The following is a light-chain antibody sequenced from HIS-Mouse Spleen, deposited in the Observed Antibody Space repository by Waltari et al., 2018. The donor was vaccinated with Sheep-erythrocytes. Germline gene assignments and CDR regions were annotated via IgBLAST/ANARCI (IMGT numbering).Light chain of an antibody. CDR2: DVS. V-gene: IGLV2-11*01. J-gene: IGLJ2*01. CDR1: SRDVGGDNY. Sequence: QSALTQPRSVSGSPGQSVTISCTGTSRDVGGDNYVSWYQQHPGKAPKLMIYDVSKRPSGVPDRFSGSKSGNTASLTISGLQAEDEADYYCCSYAGSYTVVFGGGTKLTVL. CDR3: CSYAGSYTVV.